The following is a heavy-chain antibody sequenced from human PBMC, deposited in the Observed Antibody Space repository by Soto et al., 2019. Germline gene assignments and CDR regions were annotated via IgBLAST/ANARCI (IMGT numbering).Heavy chain of an antibody. V-gene: IGHV3-33*01. CDR3: ASPPTTVGCTTYYFDN. J-gene: IGHJ4*02. D-gene: IGHD1-1*01. CDR2: IWYDGSNK. Sequence: GGSLRLSCAASGFTFSSYGMHWVRQAPGKGLEWVAVIWYDGSNKYYADSVKGRFTISRDNSKNTLYLQMNSLRDDGTAVYYCASPPTTVGCTTYYFDNRGQG. CDR1: GFTFSSYG.